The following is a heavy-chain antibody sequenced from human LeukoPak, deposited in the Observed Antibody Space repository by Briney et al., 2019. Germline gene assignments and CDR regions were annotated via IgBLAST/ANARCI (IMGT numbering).Heavy chain of an antibody. J-gene: IGHJ3*02. CDR2: IHYSGST. CDR1: GGSITSYY. Sequence: SETLSLTCSVSGGSITSYYWSWIRQSPGKGLEWIGYIHYSGSTNYNPSLKSRATISGDTSKNQFSLKLSSVTAADTAVYYCARDKVVGTGDAFDIWGQGTMVTVSS. V-gene: IGHV4-59*01. D-gene: IGHD6-19*01. CDR3: ARDKVVGTGDAFDI.